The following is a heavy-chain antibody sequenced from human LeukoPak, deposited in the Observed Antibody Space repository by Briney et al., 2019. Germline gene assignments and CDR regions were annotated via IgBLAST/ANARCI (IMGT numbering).Heavy chain of an antibody. CDR1: GGSISSSNW. J-gene: IGHJ4*02. CDR3: ARVGLQYYYDSSGYYGPFDY. CDR2: IYHSGST. D-gene: IGHD3-22*01. V-gene: IGHV4-4*02. Sequence: SGTLSLTCAVSGGSISSSNWWSWVRQPPGKGLEWIGEIYHSGSTNYNPSLKSRVTISVDKSKHQFSLKLSSVTAADTAVYYCARVGLQYYYDSSGYYGPFDYWGQGTLVTVSS.